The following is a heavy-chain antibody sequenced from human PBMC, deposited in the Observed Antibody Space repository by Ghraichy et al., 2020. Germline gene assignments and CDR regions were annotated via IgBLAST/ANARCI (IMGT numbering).Heavy chain of an antibody. CDR2: IYSGGSI. Sequence: GESLNISCAASGFTVSSNYMSWVRQAPGKGLEWVSVIYSGGSIYYADSVKGRFTISRQNSKNTLYLQMNSLRAEDTAVYYCARDRTSGYGMDVWGQGTTVTVSS. CDR1: GFTVSSNY. CDR3: ARDRTSGYGMDV. J-gene: IGHJ6*02. V-gene: IGHV3-53*04.